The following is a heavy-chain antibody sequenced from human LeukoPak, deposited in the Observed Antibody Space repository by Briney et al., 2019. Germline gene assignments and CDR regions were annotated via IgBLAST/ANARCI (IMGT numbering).Heavy chain of an antibody. CDR1: GYTFTGYY. CDR3: ARASIVFELDP. V-gene: IGHV1-2*02. D-gene: IGHD2-15*01. Sequence: GASVKVSCKASGYTFTGYYMHWVRQAPGQGLEWMGWINPNSGGTNYAQKFQSRVTMTRDASISTAYMELSRLRSDDTAVYYCARASIVFELDPWGQGTLVTVSS. J-gene: IGHJ5*02. CDR2: INPNSGGT.